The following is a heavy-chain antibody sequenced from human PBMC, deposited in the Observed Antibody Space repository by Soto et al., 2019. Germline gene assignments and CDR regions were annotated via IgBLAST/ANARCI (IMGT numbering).Heavy chain of an antibody. D-gene: IGHD6-6*01. Sequence: SQTLSLTCAISGDSVSSNSGAWNWIRQSPSRGLEWLGRTYYRSKWYNDFAVSVKSRITINPDTSKNQFSLQLNSVTPEDTAVHYCVRQYRDSQYYSGLDVWGQGTTVTVSS. CDR3: VRQYRDSQYYSGLDV. CDR1: GDSVSSNSGA. CDR2: TYYRSKWYN. J-gene: IGHJ6*02. V-gene: IGHV6-1*01.